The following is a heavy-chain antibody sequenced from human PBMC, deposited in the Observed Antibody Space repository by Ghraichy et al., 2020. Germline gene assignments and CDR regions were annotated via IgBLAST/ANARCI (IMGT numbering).Heavy chain of an antibody. CDR2: INPNSGGT. CDR3: ARGGDLGYCSGGSCYENWFDP. D-gene: IGHD2-15*01. CDR1: GYTFTGYY. J-gene: IGHJ5*02. V-gene: IGHV1-2*02. Sequence: ASVKVSCKASGYTFTGYYMHWVRQAPGQGLEWMGWINPNSGGTNYAQKFQGRVTMTRDTSISTAYMELSRLRSDDTAVYYCARGGDLGYCSGGSCYENWFDPWGQGTLVTVSS.